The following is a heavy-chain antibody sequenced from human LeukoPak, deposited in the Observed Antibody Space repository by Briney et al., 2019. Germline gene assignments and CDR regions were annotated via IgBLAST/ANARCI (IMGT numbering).Heavy chain of an antibody. CDR2: ISSSSSYI. CDR1: GFTFSSYS. CDR3: ARDRSSGWYSLFDY. Sequence: GGSLRLSRAASGFTFSSYSMNWVRQAPGKGLEWVSSISSSSSYIYYADSVKGRFTISRDNAKNSLYLQMNRLRAEDTAVYYCARDRSSGWYSLFDYWGQGTLVTVSS. J-gene: IGHJ4*02. V-gene: IGHV3-21*01. D-gene: IGHD6-19*01.